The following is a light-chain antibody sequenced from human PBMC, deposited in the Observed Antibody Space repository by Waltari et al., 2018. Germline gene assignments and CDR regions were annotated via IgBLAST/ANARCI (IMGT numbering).Light chain of an antibody. CDR3: ASWDDSPSGRWV. J-gene: IGLJ3*02. CDR2: RND. Sequence: QSILTPPPSASGTPGQRVTISCSGPYSHVGNNVVNWYQQLPGTVPKLLIYRNDQRPSGVPDRFSGSKSGTSASLAISGLRSEDDAHYFCASWDDSPSGRWVFGGGTKVTVL. CDR1: YSHVGNNV. V-gene: IGLV1-47*01.